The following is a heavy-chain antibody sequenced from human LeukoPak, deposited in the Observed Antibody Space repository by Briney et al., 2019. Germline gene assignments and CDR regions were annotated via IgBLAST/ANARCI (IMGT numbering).Heavy chain of an antibody. D-gene: IGHD2-2*01. CDR1: GGSMSSGDTGGYS. V-gene: IGHV4-30-2*01. Sequence: PSETLSLTCAVSGGSMSSGDTGGYSWSWIRQPPGGGLEWIGYIYHSGSTYYNPSLKSRVTISVDRSKNQFSLKLKSVTAADTAVYYCAGSAEVVPGGFDYWGQGTLVTVSS. J-gene: IGHJ4*02. CDR2: IYHSGST. CDR3: AGSAEVVPGGFDY.